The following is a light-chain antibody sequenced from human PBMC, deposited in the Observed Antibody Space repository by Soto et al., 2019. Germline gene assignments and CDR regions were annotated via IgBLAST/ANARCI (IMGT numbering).Light chain of an antibody. V-gene: IGLV2-14*01. CDR1: ISDIGGYNF. CDR3: SSYTRTTPLV. Sequence: QSVLTQPASVSGSPGQSITISCTGTISDIGGYNFISWYQHHPGKAPKLVIYDVNNRPSGISYRFSGSKSGNTASLTISGLQAEDDAYYYCSSYTRTTPLVFGGGTKLTVL. CDR2: DVN. J-gene: IGLJ2*01.